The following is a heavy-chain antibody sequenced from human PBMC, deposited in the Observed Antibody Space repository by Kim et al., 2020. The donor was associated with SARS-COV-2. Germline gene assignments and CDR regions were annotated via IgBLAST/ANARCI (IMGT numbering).Heavy chain of an antibody. CDR3: AREGDLMYYGMDV. J-gene: IGHJ6*02. D-gene: IGHD2-8*01. Sequence: GGSLRLSCAASGFTVSSNYMSWVRQAPGKGLEWVSVIYSGGSTYYADSVKGRFTISRDNSKNTLYLQMNSLRAEDTAVYYCAREGDLMYYGMDVWGQGTTVTVSS. CDR2: IYSGGST. V-gene: IGHV3-53*01. CDR1: GFTVSSNY.